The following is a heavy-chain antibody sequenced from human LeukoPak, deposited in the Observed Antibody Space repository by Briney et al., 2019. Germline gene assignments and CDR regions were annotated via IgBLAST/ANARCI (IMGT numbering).Heavy chain of an antibody. CDR2: SNTNSGGT. V-gene: IGHV1-2*02. CDR1: GYTFTFSY. Sequence: ASVTVSFKSSGYTFTFSYMHWIWKPPAQGQEWEGMSNTNSGGTNYAQKFQGRVTMTRDTSISTAYMELSRLRSDDTAVYYCATRAYYYGSGSLDDAFDILGQGTMVTVSS. J-gene: IGHJ3*02. CDR3: ATRAYYYGSGSLDDAFDI. D-gene: IGHD3-10*01.